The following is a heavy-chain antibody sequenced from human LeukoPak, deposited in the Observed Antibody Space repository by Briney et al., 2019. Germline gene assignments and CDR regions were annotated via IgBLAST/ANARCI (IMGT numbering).Heavy chain of an antibody. J-gene: IGHJ4*02. Sequence: GGSLRLSCAASGFTFSSYTMNWVRQGPGKGLEWVSGITGSGAFTYYADSVQGRFTISRDNSKNTLYLQMNSLRTEDTAVYYCARDPYDSSGYPMGYWGQGTLVTVSS. D-gene: IGHD3-22*01. CDR1: GFTFSSYT. V-gene: IGHV3-23*01. CDR3: ARDPYDSSGYPMGY. CDR2: ITGSGAFT.